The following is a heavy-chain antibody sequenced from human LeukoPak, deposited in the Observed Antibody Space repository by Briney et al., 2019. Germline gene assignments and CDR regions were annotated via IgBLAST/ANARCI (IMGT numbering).Heavy chain of an antibody. V-gene: IGHV3-33*01. CDR2: IWYDGSNK. CDR1: GFTFSSYG. CDR3: ARDRIVVIPTYRMDV. Sequence: GGSLRLSCAASGFTFSSYGMHWVRQAPGKGLEWVAVIWYDGSNKYYVDSVKGRFTISRDNSKNTLYLQMNSLRAEDTAVYYCARDRIVVIPTYRMDVWGQGTTVTVSS. J-gene: IGHJ6*02. D-gene: IGHD2-2*01.